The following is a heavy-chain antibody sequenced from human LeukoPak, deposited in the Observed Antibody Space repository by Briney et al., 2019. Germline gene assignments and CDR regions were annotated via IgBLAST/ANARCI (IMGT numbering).Heavy chain of an antibody. D-gene: IGHD2-15*01. CDR3: ARGPGCSGGSCPFNY. V-gene: IGHV1-69*01. Sequence: SVKVSCKASGGTFSSYAISWVRQAPGQGLEWTGGIIPIFGTANYAQKFQGRVTITADESTSTAYMELSSLRSEDTAVYYCARGPGCSGGSCPFNYWGQGTLVTVSS. CDR1: GGTFSSYA. J-gene: IGHJ4*02. CDR2: IIPIFGTA.